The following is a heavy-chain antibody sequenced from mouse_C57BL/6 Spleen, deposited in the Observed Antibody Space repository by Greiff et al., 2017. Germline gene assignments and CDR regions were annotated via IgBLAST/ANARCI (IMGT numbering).Heavy chain of an antibody. V-gene: IGHV1-15*01. Sequence: QVQLQQSGAELVRPGASVTLSCKASGYTFTDYELHWVKQTPVHGLEWIGAIDPETGGTAYNQKFKGKAILTADKSSSTAYMELRSLTSEDSAVYYCTGCNFSPFAYWGQGTLVTVSA. D-gene: IGHD3-3*01. CDR3: TGCNFSPFAY. J-gene: IGHJ3*01. CDR2: IDPETGGT. CDR1: GYTFTDYE.